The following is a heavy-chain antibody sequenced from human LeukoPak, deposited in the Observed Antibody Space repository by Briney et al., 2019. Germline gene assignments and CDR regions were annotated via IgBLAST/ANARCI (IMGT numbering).Heavy chain of an antibody. Sequence: ASVKVSCKASGDTFSSYAISWVRQAPGQGLEWMGRIIPIFGTANYAQKFQGRVTITTDESTSTAYMELSSLRSEDTAVYYCASELGATNYYYYYMDVRGKGTTVTVSS. V-gene: IGHV1-69*05. CDR2: IIPIFGTA. D-gene: IGHD1-26*01. CDR1: GDTFSSYA. J-gene: IGHJ6*03. CDR3: ASELGATNYYYYYMDV.